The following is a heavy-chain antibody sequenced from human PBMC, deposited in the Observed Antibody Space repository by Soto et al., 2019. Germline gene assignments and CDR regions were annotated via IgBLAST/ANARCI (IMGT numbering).Heavy chain of an antibody. Sequence: PGGSLRLSCAASGFTFSSYAMHWVRQAPGKGLEWVAVISYDGSNKYYADSVKGRFTISRDNSKNTLYLQMNSLRAEDTAVYYCARELGTGTTGFDYYYYGMDVWAQGTTVTVSS. V-gene: IGHV3-30-3*01. CDR1: GFTFSSYA. J-gene: IGHJ6*02. CDR2: ISYDGSNK. CDR3: ARELGTGTTGFDYYYYGMDV. D-gene: IGHD1-1*01.